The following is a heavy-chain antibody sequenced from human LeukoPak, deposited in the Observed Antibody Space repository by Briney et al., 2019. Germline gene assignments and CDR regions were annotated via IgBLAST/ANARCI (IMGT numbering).Heavy chain of an antibody. V-gene: IGHV3-21*04. Sequence: GGSLRLSCAASGFTFSSYSMNWVRQAPGKGLEWVSSISSSSSYIYYADSVKGRFTISRDNAKNSLYLQMNSLRSEDTAVYYCARSGYLWFGELTDNWFDPWGQGTLVTVSS. D-gene: IGHD3-10*01. CDR3: ARSGYLWFGELTDNWFDP. CDR2: ISSSSSYI. J-gene: IGHJ5*02. CDR1: GFTFSSYS.